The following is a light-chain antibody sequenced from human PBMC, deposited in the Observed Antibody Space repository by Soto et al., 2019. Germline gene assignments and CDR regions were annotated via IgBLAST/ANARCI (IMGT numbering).Light chain of an antibody. CDR2: DVT. Sequence: QSALTQPASVSGSPGQSITISCTGTSSEVGGYNYVSWYQHHPGKAPKLIIYDVTNRPSGVSNPFSGSKSGNTASLTISGLQPEDEADYYCSSYTTSNTRQIVLGTGTKVTVL. CDR3: SSYTTSNTRQIV. J-gene: IGLJ1*01. CDR1: SSEVGGYNY. V-gene: IGLV2-14*03.